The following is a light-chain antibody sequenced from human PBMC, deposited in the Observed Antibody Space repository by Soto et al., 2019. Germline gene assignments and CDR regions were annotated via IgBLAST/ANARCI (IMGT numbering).Light chain of an antibody. CDR1: SSDVGSYNL. V-gene: IGLV2-23*02. Sequence: QSVLTQPASVSGSPGQSITISCTGTSSDVGSYNLVSWYQQHPGKAPKLMISEVSKRPSGLSNRFSGSKSGNTASLTISGLQAEDEADYYCCSYAGSSTYVVFGGGTTLTVL. CDR2: EVS. CDR3: CSYAGSSTYVV. J-gene: IGLJ2*01.